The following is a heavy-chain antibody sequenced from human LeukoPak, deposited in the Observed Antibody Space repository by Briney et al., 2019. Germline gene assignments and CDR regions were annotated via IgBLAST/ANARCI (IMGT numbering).Heavy chain of an antibody. Sequence: ESLRISCQDSGHGLSTHYINWVRQMPGKGLEWMGRIDPSDSYTNYNPSFQGHVAFTADKSTNTAYLQWTSLKASDTAIYYCARRPGGVLADTDFFESWGQGTLVTVSS. CDR3: ARRPGGVLADTDFFES. V-gene: IGHV5-10-1*01. CDR2: IDPSDSYT. D-gene: IGHD3-16*01. CDR1: GHGLSTHY. J-gene: IGHJ4*02.